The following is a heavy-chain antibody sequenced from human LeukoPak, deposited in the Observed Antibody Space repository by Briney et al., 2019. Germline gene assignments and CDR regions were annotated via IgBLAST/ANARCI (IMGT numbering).Heavy chain of an antibody. CDR1: GLTFSSYS. CDR3: ARGIGSSTWPLAL. Sequence: GGSLRLSCAASGLTFSSYSMNWVRQAPGKGLEWVAYISSFSGTIYYADSVKGRFTISRDNAKNSLYLQMNSLRAEDTAVYYCARGIGSSTWPLALWGRGTLVTVSS. CDR2: ISSFSGTI. D-gene: IGHD6-13*01. V-gene: IGHV3-48*04. J-gene: IGHJ4*02.